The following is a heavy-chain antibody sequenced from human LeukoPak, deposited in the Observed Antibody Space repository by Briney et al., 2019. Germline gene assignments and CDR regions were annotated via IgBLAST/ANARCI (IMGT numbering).Heavy chain of an antibody. CDR2: NNHSGST. CDR1: GGSFRCYY. Sequence: SETLSLTCAVYGGSFRCYYWSGLRHPPGKGVEGRGENNHSGSTNYNPSLKIRVTISVDTSKNQFSLKLSSVTAADTAVYYCARGQIAAPKARDSSGWYPDYWGQGTLVTVSS. D-gene: IGHD6-19*01. CDR3: ARGQIAAPKARDSSGWYPDY. V-gene: IGHV4-34*01. J-gene: IGHJ4*02.